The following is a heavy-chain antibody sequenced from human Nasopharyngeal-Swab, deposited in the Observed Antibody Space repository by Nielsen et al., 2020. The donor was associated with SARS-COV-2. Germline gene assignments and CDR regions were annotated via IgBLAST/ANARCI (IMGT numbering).Heavy chain of an antibody. V-gene: IGHV3-23*01. D-gene: IGHD4-23*01. CDR2: ISVSGGRT. J-gene: IGHJ4*02. Sequence: GESLKISCAASGFNFNNYAMSWVRQAPGKGPEWVSGISVSGGRTYYADSVTGRFTISRDNSKNMLVLQMSSLRAEDTAIYYCAKDLGVESPLWFDYWGQGTLLTVSS. CDR1: GFNFNNYA. CDR3: AKDLGVESPLWFDY.